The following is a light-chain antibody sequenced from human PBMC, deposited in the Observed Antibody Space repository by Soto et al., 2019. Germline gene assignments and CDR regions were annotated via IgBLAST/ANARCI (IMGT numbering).Light chain of an antibody. CDR3: CSYAGSSTFRV. J-gene: IGLJ2*01. V-gene: IGLV2-23*03. CDR2: EGS. Sequence: SALTQPASVSGSPGQSITISCTGTRSDVGSYNLVSWYQQHPGKAPKLMIYEGSKRPSGVSNRFSGSKSGNTASLTISGLQAEDEADYYCCSYAGSSTFRVFGGGTKLTVL. CDR1: RSDVGSYNL.